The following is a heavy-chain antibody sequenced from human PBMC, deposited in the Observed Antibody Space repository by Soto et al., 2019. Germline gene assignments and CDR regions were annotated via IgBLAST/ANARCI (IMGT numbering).Heavy chain of an antibody. V-gene: IGHV3-23*01. CDR1: GFTFSSYA. J-gene: IGHJ4*02. D-gene: IGHD6-6*01. CDR2: ISGSGGST. Sequence: GALRLSCAASGFTFSSYAMSWVRQAPGKGLERVSAISGSGGSTYYADSVKGRFTISRDNSKNTLYLQMNSLRAEDTAVYYCAKDPGEYSSSSRYFDYWGQGTLVTVSS. CDR3: AKDPGEYSSSSRYFDY.